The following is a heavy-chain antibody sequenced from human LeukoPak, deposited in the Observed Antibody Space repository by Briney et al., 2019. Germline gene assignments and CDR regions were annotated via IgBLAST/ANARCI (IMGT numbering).Heavy chain of an antibody. CDR2: IIPIFGTA. D-gene: IGHD6-25*01. V-gene: IGHV1-69*13. CDR3: ARRAASSYYYYYGMDV. CDR1: GGTFSSYA. J-gene: IGHJ6*02. Sequence: SVKVSCKASGGTFSSYAISWVRQAPGQGLEWMGGIIPIFGTANYAQKFQGRVTITADESTSTAYMELSSLRSEDTAVYYCARRAASSYYYYYGMDVWGQGTTVAVSS.